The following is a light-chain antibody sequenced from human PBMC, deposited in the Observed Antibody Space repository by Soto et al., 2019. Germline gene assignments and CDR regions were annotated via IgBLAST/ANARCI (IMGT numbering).Light chain of an antibody. CDR3: QQSHTNPLT. CDR1: QSISRY. Sequence: DVKMTQSPSSLSASVGDSVTISGRASQSISRYLNWYQQKPGKAPKLLIFSASGLQSGVPSRFSGGGYGTEFTLTISILQLEDFATYYCQQSHTNPLTFGGGTKVYIK. J-gene: IGKJ4*01. CDR2: SAS. V-gene: IGKV1-39*01.